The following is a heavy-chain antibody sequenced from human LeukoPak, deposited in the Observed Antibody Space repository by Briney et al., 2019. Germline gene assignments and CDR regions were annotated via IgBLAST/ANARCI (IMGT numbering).Heavy chain of an antibody. J-gene: IGHJ4*02. CDR3: ARDFFRGREDPAAIYNY. D-gene: IGHD2-2*01. V-gene: IGHV3-30*02. CDR2: IRYDGSNK. CDR1: GFMFSTYG. Sequence: GGSLILSCAASGFMFSTYGMHWVRQAPGKGLEWVAFIRYDGSNKYYADSVKGRFTISRDNSKNTLYLQMNSLRAEDTAVYYCARDFFRGREDPAAIYNYWGQGTLVTVSS.